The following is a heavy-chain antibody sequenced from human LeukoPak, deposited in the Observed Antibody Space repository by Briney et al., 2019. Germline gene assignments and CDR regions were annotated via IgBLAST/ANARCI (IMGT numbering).Heavy chain of an antibody. Sequence: ASVKVSCKVSGYTLTELSMHWVRQAPGKGLEWMGGFYPEDGETIYAQKFQGRVTMTEDTSTDTAYMELSSLRSEDTAVYYCATRIVPILTGYRIDDAFDIWGQGTMVTVSS. D-gene: IGHD3-9*01. J-gene: IGHJ3*02. CDR1: GYTLTELS. CDR3: ATRIVPILTGYRIDDAFDI. V-gene: IGHV1-24*01. CDR2: FYPEDGET.